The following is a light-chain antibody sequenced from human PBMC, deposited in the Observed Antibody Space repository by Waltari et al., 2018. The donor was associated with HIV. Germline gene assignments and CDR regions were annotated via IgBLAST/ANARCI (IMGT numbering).Light chain of an antibody. Sequence: QSVLTQPPSASGTPGQRVTIPCSGSNFNIGSNYVYWYHQLPGTAPNLFIYRNSQRPSGVPDRFSGSKSGTSASLAISGLRSEDEADYYCAAWDDSLSGYVFGTGTKVTVL. CDR3: AAWDDSLSGYV. CDR1: NFNIGSNY. CDR2: RNS. J-gene: IGLJ1*01. V-gene: IGLV1-47*01.